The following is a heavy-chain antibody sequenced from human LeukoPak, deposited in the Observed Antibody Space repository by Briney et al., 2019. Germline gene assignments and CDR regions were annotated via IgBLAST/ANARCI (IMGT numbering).Heavy chain of an antibody. D-gene: IGHD6-13*01. CDR1: GFTFSSYS. J-gene: IGHJ4*02. CDR3: ATTAGRTGGNS. Sequence: GGSLRLSCAASGFTFSSYSMNWVRQAPGKGPEWVAYIKDDGSETNYVDSVRGRFTVSRDNVKNSMYLQMNSLRADDTALYYCATTAGRTGGNSWGQGALVTVSS. CDR2: IKDDGSET. V-gene: IGHV3-7*03.